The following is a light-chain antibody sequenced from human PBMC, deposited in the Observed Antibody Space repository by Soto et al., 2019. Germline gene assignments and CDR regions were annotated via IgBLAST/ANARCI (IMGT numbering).Light chain of an antibody. Sequence: EIVFTQSPSTLSLSAGERATLSCRASQSVSSSYIAWYQQRPGQTPSLLIYGASTRATGIPDRFSGSGSGTHFTLTISRLEPGDFAVYYCQHFGGTTFTFGQGTRLEIK. V-gene: IGKV3-20*01. CDR2: GAS. CDR3: QHFGGTTFT. J-gene: IGKJ5*01. CDR1: QSVSSSY.